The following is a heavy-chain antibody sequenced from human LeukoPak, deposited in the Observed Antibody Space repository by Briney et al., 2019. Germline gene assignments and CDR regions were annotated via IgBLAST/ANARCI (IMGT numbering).Heavy chain of an antibody. J-gene: IGHJ4*02. Sequence: ASVKVSXKASGYTFTSYLIHWVRQAPGQGLEWVGRVNPSGGSTIYAQRFQGRVTMTRDTSTSTVYMELTSLRSEDAAVYYCAREFRYCSSTSCDYFDYWGQGSLVTVSS. CDR3: AREFRYCSSTSCDYFDY. CDR2: VNPSGGST. V-gene: IGHV1-46*01. D-gene: IGHD2-2*01. CDR1: GYTFTSYL.